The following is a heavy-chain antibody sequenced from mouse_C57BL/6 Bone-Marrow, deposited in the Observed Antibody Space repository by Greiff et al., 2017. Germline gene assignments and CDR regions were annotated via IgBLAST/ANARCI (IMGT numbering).Heavy chain of an antibody. CDR1: GYTFTSYW. D-gene: IGHD3-2*02. J-gene: IGHJ2*01. Sequence: QVQLQQPGAELVKPGASVKLSCKASGYTFTSYWMQWVKQRPGQGLEWIGEIDPSDSYTNYNQKFKGKATLTVDTSSSTAYMQLSSLTSEDSAVYYCASRTAQAPDYWGKGTTLTVSS. CDR3: ASRTAQAPDY. CDR2: IDPSDSYT. V-gene: IGHV1-50*01.